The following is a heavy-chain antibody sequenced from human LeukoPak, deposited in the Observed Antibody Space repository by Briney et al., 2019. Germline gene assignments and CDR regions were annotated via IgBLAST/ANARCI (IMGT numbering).Heavy chain of an antibody. Sequence: SETLSLTCTVSGGPISSYYWSWIRQPPGKGLEWIGYIYYSGSTNYNPSLKSRVTISVDTSKNQFSLKLSSVTAADTAVYYCARGSRAPSLRWFDPWGQGTLVTVSS. D-gene: IGHD3-10*01. CDR1: GGPISSYY. CDR2: IYYSGST. V-gene: IGHV4-59*01. J-gene: IGHJ5*02. CDR3: ARGSRAPSLRWFDP.